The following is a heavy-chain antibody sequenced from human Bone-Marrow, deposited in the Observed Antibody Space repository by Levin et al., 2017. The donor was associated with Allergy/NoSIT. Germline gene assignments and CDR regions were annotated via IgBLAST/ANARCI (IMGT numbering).Heavy chain of an antibody. CDR3: ARVGLDYCSGGSCYSGPYYDGMDV. V-gene: IGHV3-30-3*01. Sequence: PGGSLRLSCAASGFTFSSYAMHWVRQAPGKGLEWVAVISYDGSNKYYADSVKGRFTISRDNSKNTLYLQMNSLRAEDTAVYYCARVGLDYCSGGSCYSGPYYDGMDVWGQGTTVTVSS. CDR2: ISYDGSNK. J-gene: IGHJ6*02. D-gene: IGHD2-15*01. CDR1: GFTFSSYA.